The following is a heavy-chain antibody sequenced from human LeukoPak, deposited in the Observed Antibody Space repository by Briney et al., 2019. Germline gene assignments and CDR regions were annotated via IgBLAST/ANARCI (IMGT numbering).Heavy chain of an antibody. CDR1: GASIISGNYF. V-gene: IGHV4-39*01. J-gene: IGHJ4*02. CDR2: WHHSGIT. D-gene: IGHD3-10*01. CDR3: ARQYEF. Sequence: SETLSLTCTGSGASIISGNYFWGWVRQPPGKRLEWIGSWHHSGITDYNPSLKSRVTIVADTSKNQFSLKLASVAAADSAVYFCARQYEFWGQGTLVTVSS.